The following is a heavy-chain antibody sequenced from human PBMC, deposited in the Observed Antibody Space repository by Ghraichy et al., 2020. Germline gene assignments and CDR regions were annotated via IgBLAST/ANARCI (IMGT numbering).Heavy chain of an antibody. CDR3: ARGSSGWYGVNDYFDY. CDR2: IIPIFGTA. Sequence: SVKVSCKASGGTFSSYAISWVRQAPGQGLEWMGGIIPIFGTANYAQKFQGRVTITADESTSTAYMELSSLRSEDTAVYYCARGSSGWYGVNDYFDYWGQGTLVTVSS. J-gene: IGHJ4*02. D-gene: IGHD6-19*01. V-gene: IGHV1-69*13. CDR1: GGTFSSYA.